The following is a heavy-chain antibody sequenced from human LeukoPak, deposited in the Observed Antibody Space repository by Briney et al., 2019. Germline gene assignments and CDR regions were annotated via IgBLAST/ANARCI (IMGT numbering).Heavy chain of an antibody. CDR2: ISSSGSTI. D-gene: IGHD3-10*02. CDR1: GFTFSSYG. Sequence: NPGGSLRLSCAASGFTFSSYGMSWDRQAPGKVLEWVSYISSSGSTIYYADSVKGRFTISRDNAKNSLYLQMNSLRAEDTAVYYCAELGITMIGGVWGKGTTVTISS. J-gene: IGHJ6*04. V-gene: IGHV3-48*04. CDR3: AELGITMIGGV.